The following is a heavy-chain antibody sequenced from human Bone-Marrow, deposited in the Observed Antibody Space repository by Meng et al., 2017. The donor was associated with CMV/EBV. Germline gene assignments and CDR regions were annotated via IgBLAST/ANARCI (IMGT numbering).Heavy chain of an antibody. D-gene: IGHD3-22*01. Sequence: GESLKISCAASGFTVSSNYMSWVRQAPGKGLECVSVFYSSGITYYADSVQGRFTISSDNSKTTLYLQMTSLRAEDTAVYYCARESYYYDSSGYYPLDDWGQGTLVTVSS. CDR1: GFTVSSNY. V-gene: IGHV3-53*01. J-gene: IGHJ4*02. CDR2: FYSSGIT. CDR3: ARESYYYDSSGYYPLDD.